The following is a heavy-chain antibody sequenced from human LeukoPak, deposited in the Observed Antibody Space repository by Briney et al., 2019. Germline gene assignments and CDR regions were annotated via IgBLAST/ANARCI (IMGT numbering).Heavy chain of an antibody. Sequence: SETLSLTCTVSGASINKDYWAWIRPPAGKGLEWIGRIHPSGITHQNPSLRGRVTMSLDASKNQFSLNSSSVTAADTAGCYCVGEEYWDVWGKGATVTVSS. J-gene: IGHJ6*04. D-gene: IGHD2/OR15-2a*01. V-gene: IGHV4-4*07. CDR1: GASINKDY. CDR2: IHPSGIT. CDR3: VGEEYWDV.